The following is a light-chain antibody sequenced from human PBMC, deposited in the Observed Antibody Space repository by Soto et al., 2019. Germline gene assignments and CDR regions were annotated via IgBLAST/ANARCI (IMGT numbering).Light chain of an antibody. Sequence: QTALTQPASVSGSPGQSITISCTGTSSDVGGYNYVSWYQQHPGKAPKLMTYDVNNRPSGVSHRFSGSKSGDTASLTISGRQAEDEADYYCSSYTSSGTYVVFGGGTKLTVL. CDR2: DVN. CDR3: SSYTSSGTYVV. CDR1: SSDVGGYNY. J-gene: IGLJ2*01. V-gene: IGLV2-14*01.